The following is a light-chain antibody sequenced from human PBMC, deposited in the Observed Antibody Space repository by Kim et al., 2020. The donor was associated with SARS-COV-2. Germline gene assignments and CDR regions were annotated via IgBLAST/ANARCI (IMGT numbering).Light chain of an antibody. CDR2: DVS. CDR3: NSYSTISTYV. J-gene: IGLJ1*01. CDR1: GSDIGDSNS. V-gene: IGLV2-14*03. Sequence: GQSFTISCTGTGSDIGDSNSVSWYQQHPGKAPKLVIFDVSSRPSGVSDRFSGSKSGNTASLTISGLRAEDEADYYCNSYSTISTYVFGSGTKVTVL.